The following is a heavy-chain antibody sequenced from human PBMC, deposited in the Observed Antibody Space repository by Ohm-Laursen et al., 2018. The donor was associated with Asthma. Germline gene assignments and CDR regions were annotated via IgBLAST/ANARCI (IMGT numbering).Heavy chain of an antibody. D-gene: IGHD3-22*01. CDR3: ARDHSSGYSFSFDY. Sequence: GSSVKLSSKTSGGTFSSYAINWVRQAPGQGLEWVGAIIPIFDIPNYAEKFQGRVTITADKSTSTAYMELSSLRSEDTAVYYCARDHSSGYSFSFDYWGQGTLVTVSS. CDR1: GGTFSSYA. J-gene: IGHJ4*02. V-gene: IGHV1-69*17. CDR2: IIPIFDIP.